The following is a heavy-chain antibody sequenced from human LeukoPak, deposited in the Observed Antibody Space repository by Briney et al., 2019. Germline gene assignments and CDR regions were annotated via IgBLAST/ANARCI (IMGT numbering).Heavy chain of an antibody. J-gene: IGHJ4*02. CDR3: AKDSRWTYDY. Sequence: GGSLRLSCAASGFTFSRDYIHWVRQAPGKGLEYVSAISSNGGKTHYTNSAKGRFTISRDNSKNTVYLQMGSLSTEDTAVYYCAKDSRWTYDYWGQGTLVTVSS. V-gene: IGHV3-64*01. D-gene: IGHD3/OR15-3a*01. CDR2: ISSNGGKT. CDR1: GFTFSRDY.